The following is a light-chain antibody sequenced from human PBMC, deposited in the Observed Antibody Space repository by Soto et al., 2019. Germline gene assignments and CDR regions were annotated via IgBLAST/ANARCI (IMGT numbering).Light chain of an antibody. V-gene: IGKV3-20*01. Sequence: EIVLTQSPGTLSLSPGDRATLSCRASQSVSSSYLAWYQQKPGQAPRLLIYGASSRATGIPDRFSGSGSGTGFTLTISRLEPEDFAVYYCQHYGSSSRTFGQGTKVDNK. CDR1: QSVSSSY. CDR3: QHYGSSSRT. CDR2: GAS. J-gene: IGKJ1*01.